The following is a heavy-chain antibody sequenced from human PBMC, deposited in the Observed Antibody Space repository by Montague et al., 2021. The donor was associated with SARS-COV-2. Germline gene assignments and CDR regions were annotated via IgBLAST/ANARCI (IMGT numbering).Heavy chain of an antibody. D-gene: IGHD2/OR15-2a*01. CDR2: ISYDGSNK. CDR1: GFTFSSYA. V-gene: IGHV3-30*04. Sequence: SLRLSCAASGFTFSSYAMHWVRQAPGKGLEWVAVISYDGSNKYYADSVKGRFTISRDNSKNTLYLQMNSLRAEDTAVYYCAGVLAYYYYGMDVWGQGTTVTVSS. CDR3: AGVLAYYYYGMDV. J-gene: IGHJ6*02.